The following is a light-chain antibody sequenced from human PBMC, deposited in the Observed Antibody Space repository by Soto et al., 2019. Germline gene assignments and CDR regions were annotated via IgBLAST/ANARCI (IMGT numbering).Light chain of an antibody. V-gene: IGLV1-44*01. J-gene: IGLJ2*01. Sequence: QSVLTQPPSASGTPGQRVTISCSGSSSNIGSNTVNWYQQLPGTAPKLLIYNNNQRPSGVPDRFSGSRSGTSVSLAISGLQSEDEAEYYCAAWDDSLNVMVFGGGTKLTVL. CDR3: AAWDDSLNVMV. CDR2: NNN. CDR1: SSNIGSNT.